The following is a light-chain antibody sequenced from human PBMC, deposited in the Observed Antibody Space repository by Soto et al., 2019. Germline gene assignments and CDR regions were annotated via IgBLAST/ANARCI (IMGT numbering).Light chain of an antibody. CDR1: SSNIGTPYD. CDR3: QSYASSLSGYVI. J-gene: IGLJ2*01. V-gene: IGLV1-40*01. Sequence: QAVVTQPPSVSGAPGQRVTISCTGSSSNIGTPYDVHWYQQLPGTAPKLLIYGNSNRPSGVPDRFSGSKSGTSASLAITGLQAEDEADYYCQSYASSLSGYVIFGGGTKLTVL. CDR2: GNS.